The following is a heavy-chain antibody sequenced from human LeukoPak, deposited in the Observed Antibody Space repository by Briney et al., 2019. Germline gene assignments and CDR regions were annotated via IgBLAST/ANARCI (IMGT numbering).Heavy chain of an antibody. Sequence: PSETLSLTCTVSGGSISSGSYYWSWIRQHAGKGLEWIGRIYTSGSTNYNPSLKSRVTISVDTSKNQFSLKLSSVTAADTAVYYCARMMTFFDPWGQGTLVTVSS. D-gene: IGHD3-16*01. CDR1: GGSISSGSYY. J-gene: IGHJ5*02. V-gene: IGHV4-61*02. CDR2: IYTSGST. CDR3: ARMMTFFDP.